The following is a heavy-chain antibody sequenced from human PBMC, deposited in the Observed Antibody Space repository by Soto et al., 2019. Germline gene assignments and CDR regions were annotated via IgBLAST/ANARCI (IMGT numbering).Heavy chain of an antibody. D-gene: IGHD3-10*01. CDR3: AKDNGNYGSGSFSH. Sequence: EVQLLESGGGLVQPGGSLRLSCAASGFTFGSYAMSWVRQAPGKGLGWVSLISGTGDSSEYANYVKGRFTISRDYSKTTVFLQMNSLRAEDTAVYFCAKDNGNYGSGSFSHWGQGTLVTVSS. V-gene: IGHV3-23*01. J-gene: IGHJ4*02. CDR1: GFTFGSYA. CDR2: ISGTGDSS.